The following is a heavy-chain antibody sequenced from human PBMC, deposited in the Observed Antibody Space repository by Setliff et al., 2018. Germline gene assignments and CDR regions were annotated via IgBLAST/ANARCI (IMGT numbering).Heavy chain of an antibody. Sequence: PSETLSLTCTVSGGSISSSSYYWGWIRQPPGKGLEWIGSIYYSGGTYYNPSLKSRVTISVDTSKNQFSLKLSSVTAADTAVYYCARVGGYYYYYYGMDVWGQGTTVTVSS. CDR1: GGSISSSSYY. V-gene: IGHV4-39*07. CDR3: ARVGGYYYYYYGMDV. CDR2: IYYSGGT. J-gene: IGHJ6*02.